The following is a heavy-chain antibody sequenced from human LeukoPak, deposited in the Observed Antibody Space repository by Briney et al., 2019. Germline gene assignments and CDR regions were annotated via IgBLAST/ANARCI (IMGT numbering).Heavy chain of an antibody. V-gene: IGHV1-8*01. CDR3: ARVQEYSSSWYRYYYYYYGMDV. Sequence: GASVKVSCKASGYTFTSYDINWVRQATGQGLEWMGWMNPNSGNTGYAQKFQGRVTMTRNTSISTAYMELSSLRSEDTAVYYCARVQEYSSSWYRYYYYYYGMDVWGQGTTVTASS. CDR1: GYTFTSYD. D-gene: IGHD6-13*01. J-gene: IGHJ6*02. CDR2: MNPNSGNT.